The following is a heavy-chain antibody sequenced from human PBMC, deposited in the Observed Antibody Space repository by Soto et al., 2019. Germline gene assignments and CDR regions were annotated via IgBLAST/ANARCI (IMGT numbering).Heavy chain of an antibody. J-gene: IGHJ6*02. Sequence: QVQLQESGPGLVKPSETLSLTCTVSGGTISGYYWSWIRQPPGKGLEWIAYIYYSGSTNYNPSLKSRVTISVDTYKNQFSLNLSSVTAADTAVYFCARVPGKGGYGVDVWGQGTTVTVSS. D-gene: IGHD3-16*01. CDR2: IYYSGST. V-gene: IGHV4-59*01. CDR3: ARVPGKGGYGVDV. CDR1: GGTISGYY.